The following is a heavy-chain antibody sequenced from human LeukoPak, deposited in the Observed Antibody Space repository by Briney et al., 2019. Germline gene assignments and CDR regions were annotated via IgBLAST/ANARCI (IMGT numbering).Heavy chain of an antibody. J-gene: IGHJ4*02. CDR2: ISGSGGST. CDR3: AKGGTVTRSGYFDY. D-gene: IGHD4-11*01. CDR1: GFTFSSYA. Sequence: GGSLRLSCAASGFTFSSYAMSWVRQAPGKGLEWVSSISGSGGSTYYADSVTGRFTISRDNSKNTLSLQMNSLRAEDTAVYYCAKGGTVTRSGYFDYWGQGTLVTVSS. V-gene: IGHV3-23*01.